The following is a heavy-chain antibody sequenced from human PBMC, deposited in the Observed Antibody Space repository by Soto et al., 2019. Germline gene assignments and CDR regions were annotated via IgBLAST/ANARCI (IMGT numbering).Heavy chain of an antibody. CDR3: ARRDNSGWYSLDY. CDR2: VSPSGSNT. J-gene: IGHJ4*02. V-gene: IGHV3-23*01. CDR1: GFIFSNYP. Sequence: GGSLRLSCAVSGFIFSNYPMSWVRQAPGKGLEWVSSVSPSGSNTYYADSMKGRFTMSRDNSENRLPLQMNSLRAEDTAVYFCARRDNSGWYSLDYWGQGTLVTVSS. D-gene: IGHD6-19*01.